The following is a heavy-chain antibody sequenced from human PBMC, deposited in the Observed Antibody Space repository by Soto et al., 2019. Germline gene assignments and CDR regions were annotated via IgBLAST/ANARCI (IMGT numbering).Heavy chain of an antibody. CDR1: GFIFSSYG. D-gene: IGHD3-16*02. V-gene: IGHV3-23*01. CDR3: AEETRLRWGALSFDAFDS. J-gene: IGHJ4*02. Sequence: EVQLLESGGGLVQPGGSLRLSCAASGFIFSSYGMSWVRQAPGKGPAWVSGISGSGGTKYYADSVKGRFTISRDNSKNTLYLQMTSQRAEDTVIYYGAEETRLRWGALSFDAFDSWGQGTMVTVSS. CDR2: ISGSGGTK.